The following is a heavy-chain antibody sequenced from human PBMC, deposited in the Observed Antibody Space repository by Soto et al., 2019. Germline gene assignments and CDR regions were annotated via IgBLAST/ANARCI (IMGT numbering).Heavy chain of an antibody. Sequence: HPGGSLRLSCAASGFTFDDYGMSWVRQAPGKGLEWVSGISGSGDSTYYADSVKGRFTISRDNSKNTLYLQMNSLRADDTAVYYCARDPGSSWYYFDYWGQGTLVTVSS. D-gene: IGHD6-13*01. CDR1: GFTFDDYG. CDR3: ARDPGSSWYYFDY. J-gene: IGHJ4*02. V-gene: IGHV3-23*01. CDR2: ISGSGDST.